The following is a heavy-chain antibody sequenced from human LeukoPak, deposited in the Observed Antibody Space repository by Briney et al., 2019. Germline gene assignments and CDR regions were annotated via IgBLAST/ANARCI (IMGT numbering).Heavy chain of an antibody. CDR2: IKSKTDGGTT. Sequence: GGSLRLSCAASGFTFSNAWMSWVRQAPGKGLEWVGRIKSKTDGGTTDYAAPVKGRFTISRDDSKNTLYLQMNSLKTEDTAVYYCTTERVTRITIFGVVIDAFDIWGQGTMVTVSS. V-gene: IGHV3-15*01. J-gene: IGHJ3*02. CDR1: GFTFSNAW. D-gene: IGHD3-3*01. CDR3: TTERVTRITIFGVVIDAFDI.